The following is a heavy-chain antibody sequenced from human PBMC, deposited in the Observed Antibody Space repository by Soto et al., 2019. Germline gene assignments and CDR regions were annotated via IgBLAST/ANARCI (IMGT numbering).Heavy chain of an antibody. CDR3: AREWAL. CDR1: GFTFSTYW. V-gene: IGHV3-7*01. J-gene: IGHJ4*02. D-gene: IGHD1-26*01. Sequence: EVQLVESGGGLVQPGGSLRLSCAASGFTFSTYWMSWVRHAPGKGLEWVANIKQDGSKKHYVDAVKGRVTISRDNAKNSLYLQMNSLRAEDTAVYYCAREWALWGQGSLVTVSS. CDR2: IKQDGSKK.